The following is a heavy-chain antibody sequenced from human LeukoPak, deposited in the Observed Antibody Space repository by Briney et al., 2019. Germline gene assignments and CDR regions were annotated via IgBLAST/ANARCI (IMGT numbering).Heavy chain of an antibody. V-gene: IGHV3-13*01. Sequence: GGSLRLSCAASGFTFSSYDIHWVRQATGKGLEWVSAIGTAGDTYYPGSVKGRFTISRENAKNSLYLQMNSLRAGDTAVYYCARVAEDSSGWYYFDYWGQGTLVTVSS. CDR3: ARVAEDSSGWYYFDY. J-gene: IGHJ4*02. CDR2: IGTAGDT. D-gene: IGHD6-19*01. CDR1: GFTFSSYD.